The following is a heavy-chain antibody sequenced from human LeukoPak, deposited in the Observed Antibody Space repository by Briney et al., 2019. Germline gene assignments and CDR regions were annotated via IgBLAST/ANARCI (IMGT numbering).Heavy chain of an antibody. V-gene: IGHV4-34*01. D-gene: IGHD2-2*01. CDR1: GGSFSGYY. J-gene: IGHJ4*02. Sequence: SETLSLTCAVYGGSFSGYYWSWIRQPPGKGLEWIGEINHSGSTNYNPSLKSRVTISVDTSKNQFSLKLSSVTAADTAVYYCARRSDIVVVPALDYWGQGTLVTVSS. CDR3: ARRSDIVVVPALDY. CDR2: INHSGST.